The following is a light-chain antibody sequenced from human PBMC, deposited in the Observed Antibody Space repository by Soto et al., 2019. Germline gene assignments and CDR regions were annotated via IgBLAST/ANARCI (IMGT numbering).Light chain of an antibody. CDR2: DVS. J-gene: IGLJ1*01. Sequence: LTQPASVSGSPGQSITISCTGTSSDVGGYNYVSWYQQHPGKAPKLMIYDVSNRPSGVSNRFSGSKSGNTASLTISGLQAEDEADYYCSSYTSDTTYVFGTGTKVTVL. CDR3: SSYTSDTTYV. CDR1: SSDVGGYNY. V-gene: IGLV2-14*01.